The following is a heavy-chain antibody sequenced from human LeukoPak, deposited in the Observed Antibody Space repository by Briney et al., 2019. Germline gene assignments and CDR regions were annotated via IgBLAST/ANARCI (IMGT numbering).Heavy chain of an antibody. Sequence: GGSLRLSCAASGFTFSSYEMNWVRQAPGKGLEWVSYISSSGSTIYYADSVKGRFTISRDNAKNSLYLQMNSLRAEDTAVYYCARLDYDSSGYYYGFGPWGQGTLVTVSS. J-gene: IGHJ5*02. CDR3: ARLDYDSSGYYYGFGP. V-gene: IGHV3-48*03. D-gene: IGHD3-22*01. CDR1: GFTFSSYE. CDR2: ISSSGSTI.